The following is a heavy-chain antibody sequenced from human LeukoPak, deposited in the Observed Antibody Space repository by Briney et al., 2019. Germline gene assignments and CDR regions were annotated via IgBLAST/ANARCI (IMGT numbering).Heavy chain of an antibody. CDR2: IKQDGSEK. Sequence: ETLSLTCTVSGGSISSSSYYWGWIRQPPGKGLEGVANIKQDGSEKYYVDSVKGRFTISRDNAKNSLYLQMNSLRAEDTAVYYCARDPGSSYYYYYYGMDVWGQGTTVTVSS. CDR1: GGSISSSSYY. V-gene: IGHV3-7*01. D-gene: IGHD3-10*01. CDR3: ARDPGSSYYYYYYGMDV. J-gene: IGHJ6*02.